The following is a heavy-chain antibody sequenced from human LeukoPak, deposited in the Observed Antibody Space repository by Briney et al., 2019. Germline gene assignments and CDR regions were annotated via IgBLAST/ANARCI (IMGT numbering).Heavy chain of an antibody. CDR3: ARHRNYYDSSGHNFLLDFDY. D-gene: IGHD3-22*01. J-gene: IGHJ4*02. V-gene: IGHV4-34*01. CDR1: GGSISSYY. Sequence: TSETLSLTCTVSGGSISSYYWSWIRQPPGKGLEWIGEINHSGSTNYNPSLKSRVTISVDTSKNQFSLKLSSVTAADTAVYYCARHRNYYDSSGHNFLLDFDYWGQGTLVTVSS. CDR2: INHSGST.